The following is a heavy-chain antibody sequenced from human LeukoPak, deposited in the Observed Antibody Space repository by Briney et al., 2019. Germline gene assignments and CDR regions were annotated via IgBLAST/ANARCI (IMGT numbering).Heavy chain of an antibody. Sequence: ASVTVSCKASGYTFTSYGISWVRQAPGQGLEWMGWISAYNGNTNYAQKLQGRVTMTTDTSTSTAYMELRSLRSDDTAVYYCARGDVLRYFDWLSNAFDIWGQGTMVTVSS. CDR2: ISAYNGNT. J-gene: IGHJ3*02. CDR1: GYTFTSYG. V-gene: IGHV1-18*01. CDR3: ARGDVLRYFDWLSNAFDI. D-gene: IGHD3-9*01.